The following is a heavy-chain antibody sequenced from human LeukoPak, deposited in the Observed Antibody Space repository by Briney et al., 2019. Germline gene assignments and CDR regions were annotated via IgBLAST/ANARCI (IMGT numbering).Heavy chain of an antibody. D-gene: IGHD5-24*01. CDR3: AREGGDGYNVGFDY. CDR1: GFTFSSYE. J-gene: IGHJ4*02. V-gene: IGHV3-48*03. Sequence: PGGSLRLSSAASGFTFSSYEMNWVRQAPGKGLEWVSYIYSSGSNIYYADSVKGRFTISRDNAKNSLYLQMNSLRAEDTAVYYCAREGGDGYNVGFDYWGQGTLVTVSS. CDR2: IYSSGSNI.